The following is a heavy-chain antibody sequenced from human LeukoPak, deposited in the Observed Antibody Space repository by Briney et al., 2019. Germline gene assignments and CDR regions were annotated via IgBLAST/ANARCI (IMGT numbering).Heavy chain of an antibody. CDR2: IIPIFGTA. D-gene: IGHD3-10*01. CDR3: ARGVVDYGSGRPFDY. V-gene: IGHV1-69*13. J-gene: IGHJ4*02. Sequence: ASVKVSCKASGDTFSSYAISWVRQAPGQGLEWMGGIIPIFGTANYAQKFQGRVTITADESTSTAYMELSSLRSEDTAVYYCARGVVDYGSGRPFDYWGQGTLVTVSS. CDR1: GDTFSSYA.